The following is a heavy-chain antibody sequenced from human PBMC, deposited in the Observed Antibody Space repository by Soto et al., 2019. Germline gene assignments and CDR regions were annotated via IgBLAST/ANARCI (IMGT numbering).Heavy chain of an antibody. CDR1: GYTFTSYG. V-gene: IGHV1-18*01. Sequence: QVQLVQSGAAVKKPGASVKVSCKASGYTFTSYGFSWVRQAPGQGLEWMGWISAYNGNTNYAQKLQGRVTMTTDTSTSTAYMELRTLRSDDTAVYYCASYHLNSSYYGRDVWGQGTTVTVSS. CDR2: ISAYNGNT. CDR3: ASYHLNSSYYGRDV. J-gene: IGHJ6*02.